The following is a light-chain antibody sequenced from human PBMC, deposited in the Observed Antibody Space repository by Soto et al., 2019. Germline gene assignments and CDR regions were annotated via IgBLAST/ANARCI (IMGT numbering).Light chain of an antibody. Sequence: EIVMTQSPATLSVSPGERATLSCRVSQNVRSNLAWYQQKPGQAPRLLIFGASTRATGIPARFSGTGSGTEFTLTISSLQSEDFAVYYCQQYNTWPPITFGQGTRLEIK. J-gene: IGKJ5*01. V-gene: IGKV3-15*01. CDR2: GAS. CDR3: QQYNTWPPIT. CDR1: QNVRSN.